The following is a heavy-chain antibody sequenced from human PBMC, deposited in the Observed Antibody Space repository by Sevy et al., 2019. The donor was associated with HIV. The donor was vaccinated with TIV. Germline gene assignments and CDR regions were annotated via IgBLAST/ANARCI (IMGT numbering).Heavy chain of an antibody. CDR1: GGSISSYC. V-gene: IGHV4-4*07. J-gene: IGHJ5*02. Sequence: PSETLSLTCTVSGGSISSYCWSRIRQPAGKGLEWIGRIYTSGSTNYNPSLKSRVTMSVDPSKNQFSLKLSSVTAADTAVYYCARGALRGVVNWFDPWGQGTLVTVSS. CDR2: IYTSGST. D-gene: IGHD2-21*01. CDR3: ARGALRGVVNWFDP.